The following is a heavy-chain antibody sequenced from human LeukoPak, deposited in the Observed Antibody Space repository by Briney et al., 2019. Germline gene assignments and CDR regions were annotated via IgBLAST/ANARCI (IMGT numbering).Heavy chain of an antibody. J-gene: IGHJ6*03. D-gene: IGHD3-3*01. CDR2: IIPIFGTA. CDR1: GGTFSSYA. V-gene: IGHV1-69*05. CDR3: ARTNVSFGGYYTPPYYYYMDV. Sequence: ASVKASCKASGGTFSSYAISWVRQAPGQGLEWMGGIIPIFGTANYAQKFQGRVTITTDESTSTEYMQLSSLRSEDTAVYYCARTNVSFGGYYTPPYYYYMDVWGKGTTVTVSS.